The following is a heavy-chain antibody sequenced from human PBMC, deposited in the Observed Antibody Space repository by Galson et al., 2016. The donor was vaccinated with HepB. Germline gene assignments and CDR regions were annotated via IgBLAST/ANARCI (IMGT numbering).Heavy chain of an antibody. CDR1: GFTFVNAW. CDR2: IKSKTDGEIT. V-gene: IGHV3-15*07. D-gene: IGHD2/OR15-2a*01. Sequence: SLRLSCAASGFTFVNAWMNWPRQAPGQGLEWVGRIKSKTDGEITDYAAPVKGRFTISRDDSKNALYLQLNSLKTEDTAVYYCTTGLMNTFRSKNDFWGQGTLVTVSS. CDR3: TTGLMNTFRSKNDF. J-gene: IGHJ4*02.